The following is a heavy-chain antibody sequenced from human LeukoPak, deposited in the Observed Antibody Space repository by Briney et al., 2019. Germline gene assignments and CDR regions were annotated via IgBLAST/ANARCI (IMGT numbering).Heavy chain of an antibody. CDR3: SGGSTVHESDY. CDR2: FSYNGIT. CDR1: VDSISNYY. D-gene: IGHD2-15*01. Sequence: SETLSLTCTVSVDSISNYYWSWIRQPPGKGLEWIGYFSYNGITAYNPSLKSRVTTSVDMSKNQFSLRLTSVTSADTAIYYCSGGSTVHESDYWGQGTLVTVSS. J-gene: IGHJ4*02. V-gene: IGHV4-59*01.